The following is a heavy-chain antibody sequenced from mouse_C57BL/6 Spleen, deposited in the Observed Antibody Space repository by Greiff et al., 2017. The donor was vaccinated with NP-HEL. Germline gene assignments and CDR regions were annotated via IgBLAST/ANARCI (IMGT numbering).Heavy chain of an antibody. CDR2: ISGGGGNT. CDR1: GFTFSSYT. CDR3: ARQLRLHAMDY. D-gene: IGHD3-2*02. J-gene: IGHJ4*01. V-gene: IGHV5-9*01. Sequence: EVQVVESGGGLVKPGGSLKLSCAASGFTFSSYTMSWVRQTPEKRLEWVATISGGGGNTYYPDSVKGRFTISRDNAKNTLYLQMSSLRSEDTALYYCARQLRLHAMDYWGQGTSVTVSS.